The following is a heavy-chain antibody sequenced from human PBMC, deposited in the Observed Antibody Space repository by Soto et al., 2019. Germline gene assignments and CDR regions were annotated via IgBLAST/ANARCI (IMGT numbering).Heavy chain of an antibody. D-gene: IGHD2-15*01. J-gene: IGHJ6*02. CDR1: GGTFSSYT. V-gene: IGHV1-69*08. CDR2: IIPILGIA. Sequence: QVQLVQSGAEVKKPGSSVKVSCKASGGTFSSYTISWVRQAPGQGLEWMGRIIPILGIANYAQKFQGRVTITTDKSTSTAYMELSSLRSEDTAVYYCARDRGFGRSAVDYYYGMDVWGQGTTVTVSS. CDR3: ARDRGFGRSAVDYYYGMDV.